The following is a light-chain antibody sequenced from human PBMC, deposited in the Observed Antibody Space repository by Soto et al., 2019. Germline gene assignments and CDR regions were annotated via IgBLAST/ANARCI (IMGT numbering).Light chain of an antibody. Sequence: QAVVTQPPSVSGAPGQRVTISCTGSSSNIGADYDVYWYQQLPGTAPKLLIYGNSNRPSGVPDRFSGSKSGTSASLAITGLQAEDEADYYCQSYDSSLSGLDVFGTGTKLTVL. J-gene: IGLJ1*01. V-gene: IGLV1-40*01. CDR2: GNS. CDR3: QSYDSSLSGLDV. CDR1: SSNIGADYD.